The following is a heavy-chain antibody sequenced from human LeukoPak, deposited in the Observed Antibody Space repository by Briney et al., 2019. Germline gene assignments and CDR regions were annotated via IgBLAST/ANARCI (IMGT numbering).Heavy chain of an antibody. Sequence: SETLSLTCTVSGGSVSSGSYCWSWIRQPPGKGLEWLGYIYYSGSTNYNPSLKSRVTISVDTSKNQFSLKLSSVTAADTAVYYCATRTVLRYFDWLSPRGFDYWGQGTLVTVSS. CDR1: GGSVSSGSYC. J-gene: IGHJ4*02. V-gene: IGHV4-61*01. CDR3: ATRTVLRYFDWLSPRGFDY. D-gene: IGHD3-9*01. CDR2: IYYSGST.